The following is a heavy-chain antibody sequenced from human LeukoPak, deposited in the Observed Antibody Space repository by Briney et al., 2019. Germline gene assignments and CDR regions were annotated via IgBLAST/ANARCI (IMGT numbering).Heavy chain of an antibody. V-gene: IGHV3-74*01. CDR3: ARELGTYDGFDY. CDR2: INSDGSST. Sequence: GGSLRLSCAASGFTFSSYGMHWVRQPPGKGLVWVSRINSDGSSTSQADSVKGRFTVSRDNAKNNLYLQMNSLRAEDTAVYYCARELGTYDGFDYWGQGILVTVSS. J-gene: IGHJ4*02. D-gene: IGHD3-22*01. CDR1: GFTFSSYG.